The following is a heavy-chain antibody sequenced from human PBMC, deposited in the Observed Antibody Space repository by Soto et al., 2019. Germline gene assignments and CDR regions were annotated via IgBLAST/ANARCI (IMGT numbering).Heavy chain of an antibody. CDR3: AKESVESTYSYYGMDV. J-gene: IGHJ6*02. Sequence: PGGSLRLSCEASGFSFDTYGMHWVRQAPGKGLERVAVVSFDSKNKYYIDSVEGRFTISRDNSKKMLYLQMDSLRREDTAVYYCAKESVESTYSYYGMDVWGPGTTVTVSS. D-gene: IGHD4-4*01. CDR2: VSFDSKNK. V-gene: IGHV3-30*18. CDR1: GFSFDTYG.